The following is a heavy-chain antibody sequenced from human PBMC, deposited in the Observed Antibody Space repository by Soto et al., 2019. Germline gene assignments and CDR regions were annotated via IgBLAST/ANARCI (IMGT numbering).Heavy chain of an antibody. CDR3: ARWGSDPSYYYYGMDV. CDR1: GLHFSSNR. V-gene: IGHV3-21*01. D-gene: IGHD3-16*01. Sequence: GCLRLSLPSSGLHFSSNRMNWFHQSPGAGLEWVSSISSSSSYIYYADSVKGRFTISRDNAKNSLYLQMNSLRAEDTAVYYCARWGSDPSYYYYGMDVWGQGTTVTVSS. CDR2: ISSSSSYI. J-gene: IGHJ6*02.